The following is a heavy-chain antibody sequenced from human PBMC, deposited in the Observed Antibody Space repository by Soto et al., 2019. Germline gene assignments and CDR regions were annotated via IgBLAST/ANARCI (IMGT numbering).Heavy chain of an antibody. J-gene: IGHJ6*02. CDR3: TRLSIAAAKGYYYYYGMDV. CDR1: GSTFSGSA. CDR2: IRSKANSYAT. V-gene: IGHV3-73*01. Sequence: VGSLRLSCAASGSTFSGSAMHWVRQASGKGLEWVGRIRSKANSYATAYAASVKGRFTISRDDSKNTAYLQMNSLKTEDTAVYYCTRLSIAAAKGYYYYYGMDVWGQGTTVTVSS. D-gene: IGHD6-6*01.